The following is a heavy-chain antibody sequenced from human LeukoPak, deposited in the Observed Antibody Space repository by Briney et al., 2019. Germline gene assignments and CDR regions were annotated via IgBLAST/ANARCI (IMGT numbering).Heavy chain of an antibody. CDR1: GFSFNNYR. D-gene: IGHD3-10*01. CDR2: ISYDGSNK. J-gene: IGHJ4*02. CDR3: ARDSGEVFYFDY. Sequence: GGSLRLSCVASGFSFNNYRMTWVRQAPGKGLEWVAVISYDGSNKYYADSVKGRFTISRDNSKNTLYLQMNSLRAEDTAVYYCARDSGEVFYFDYWGQGTLVTVSS. V-gene: IGHV3-30-3*01.